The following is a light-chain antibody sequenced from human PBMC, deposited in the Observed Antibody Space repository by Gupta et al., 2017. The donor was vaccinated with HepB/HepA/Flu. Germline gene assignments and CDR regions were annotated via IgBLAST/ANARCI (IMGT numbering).Light chain of an antibody. CDR1: QDIINF. CDR2: DTH. Sequence: EIVLTQSPATLSLSPGDRATLSCRASQDIINFLAWFQQKPGQAPRLLIYDTHYRATGTPTRFTGDGSGTDFTLTISSLEPEDFAVYYCQQRRDWPLTFGGGTKVEIK. J-gene: IGKJ4*01. V-gene: IGKV3-11*01. CDR3: QQRRDWPLT.